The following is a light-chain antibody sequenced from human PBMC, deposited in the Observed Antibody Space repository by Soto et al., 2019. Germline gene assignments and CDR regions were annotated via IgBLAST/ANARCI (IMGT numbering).Light chain of an antibody. Sequence: EMGMTQSPGPRAWSPGGCGTLPWWASQSVSGDYLAWYQSKPGQAPRLLIHGASNRATGIPDRFSGSGSGTDFTLTISRLEPQDFAVYYCQQSGSSGTFGQGTKVDIK. J-gene: IGKJ1*01. CDR2: GAS. CDR3: QQSGSSGT. V-gene: IGKV3-20*01. CDR1: QSVSGDY.